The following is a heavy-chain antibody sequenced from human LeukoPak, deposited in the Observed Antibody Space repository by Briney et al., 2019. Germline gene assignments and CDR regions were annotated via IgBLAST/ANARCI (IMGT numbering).Heavy chain of an antibody. Sequence: GASVKVSCKASGYTFTSYNMHWVRQAPGQGLEWMGIINPSGGSTTYAQKFQGRLIMTRDMSTSTVYMDLSGLRSEDTAVYYCAAAGEYFDLWGRGTLVIVSS. D-gene: IGHD6-13*01. J-gene: IGHJ2*01. V-gene: IGHV1-46*03. CDR3: AAAGEYFDL. CDR1: GYTFTSYN. CDR2: INPSGGST.